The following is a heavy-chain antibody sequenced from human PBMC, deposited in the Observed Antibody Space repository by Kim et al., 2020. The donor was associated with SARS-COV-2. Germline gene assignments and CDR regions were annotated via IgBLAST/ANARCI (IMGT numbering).Heavy chain of an antibody. V-gene: IGHV4-39*07. J-gene: IGHJ4*02. CDR3: ARDWEYYDSSGYFGY. CDR2: IYYSGST. D-gene: IGHD3-22*01. CDR1: GGSISSSSYY. Sequence: SETLSLTCTVSGGSISSSSYYWGWIRQPPGKGLEWIGSIYYSGSTYYNPSLKSRVTISVDTSKNQFSLKLSSVTAADTAVYYCARDWEYYDSSGYFGYWGQGTLVTVSS.